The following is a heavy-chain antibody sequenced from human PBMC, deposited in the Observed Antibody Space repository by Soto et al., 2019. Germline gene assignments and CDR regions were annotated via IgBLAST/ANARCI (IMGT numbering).Heavy chain of an antibody. V-gene: IGHV3-48*01. Sequence: GGSLRLSCAASGFTFSGDSMNWVRQAPGPGLAWISYLSSSSTTGYFADSVKGRFTISRDNAKKTLYLHMESLRVEDTAVYYCVRGNSGYEAKDFDYWGPGALVTVAS. D-gene: IGHD5-12*01. CDR1: GFTFSGDS. J-gene: IGHJ4*02. CDR3: VRGNSGYEAKDFDY. CDR2: LSSSSTTG.